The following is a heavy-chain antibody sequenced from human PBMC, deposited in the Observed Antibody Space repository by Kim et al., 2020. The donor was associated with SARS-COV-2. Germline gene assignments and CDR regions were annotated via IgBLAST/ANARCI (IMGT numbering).Heavy chain of an antibody. V-gene: IGHV4-39*01. Sequence: SETLSLTCTVSGGSISSSSYYWGWIRQPPGKGLEWIGSIYYSGSTYYNPSLKSRVTISVDTSKNQFSLKLSSVTAADTAVYSCASGYFDWLLLNWFDTWGQGTLGTVSS. J-gene: IGHJ5*02. CDR2: IYYSGST. CDR3: ASGYFDWLLLNWFDT. CDR1: GGSISSSSYY. D-gene: IGHD3-9*01.